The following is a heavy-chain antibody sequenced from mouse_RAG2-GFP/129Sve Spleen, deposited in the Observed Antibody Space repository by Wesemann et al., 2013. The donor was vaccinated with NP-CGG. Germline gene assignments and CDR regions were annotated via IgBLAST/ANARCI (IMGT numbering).Heavy chain of an antibody. V-gene: IGHV1S34*01. CDR3: ARDRTYYGIFDY. J-gene: IGHJ2*01. Sequence: NGATSYNQKFKGKATFTVDTSSSTAYMQFNSLTSEDSAVYYCARDRTYYGIFDYWGQGTTLTVSS. CDR2: NGAT. D-gene: IGHD2-10*01.